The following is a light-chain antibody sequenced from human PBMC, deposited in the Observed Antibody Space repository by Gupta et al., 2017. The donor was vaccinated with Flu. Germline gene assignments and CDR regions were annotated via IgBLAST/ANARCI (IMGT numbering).Light chain of an antibody. CDR3: QQSDSSLLLT. V-gene: IGKV1-39*01. Sequence: DIQMTQSPSSLSASVGDRVTMTCRASQTIRRDLNWYQQKPGQAPKLLIYGASSLPSGVPSRFSGSGSGTDFALTISSRQPEDFATYFCQQSDSSLLLTFGHGTRVDIK. CDR1: QTIRRD. J-gene: IGKJ3*01. CDR2: GAS.